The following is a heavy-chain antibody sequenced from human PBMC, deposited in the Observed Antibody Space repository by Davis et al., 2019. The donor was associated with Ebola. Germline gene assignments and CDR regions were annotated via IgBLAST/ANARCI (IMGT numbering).Heavy chain of an antibody. CDR1: GGSINNYF. J-gene: IGHJ3*01. CDR3: AKDLVRFGGLWDAFDA. D-gene: IGHD3-10*01. Sequence: LSLTCTVSGGSINNYFRSWIRQPPGKGLEWVSGITWNSGTIGYVDSVKGRFTISRDKAKNSLYLQMNSLRPEDTALYYCAKDLVRFGGLWDAFDAWGQGTMVTVSS. CDR2: ITWNSGTI. V-gene: IGHV3-9*01.